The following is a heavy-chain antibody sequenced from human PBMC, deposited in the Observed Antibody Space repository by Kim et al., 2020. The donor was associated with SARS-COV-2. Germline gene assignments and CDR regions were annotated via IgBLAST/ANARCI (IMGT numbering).Heavy chain of an antibody. Sequence: GGSLRLSCAASGFTFSSYEMNWVRQAPGKGLEWVSYISSSGITIYYADPVKGRFTISRDNAKNSLYLQMNSLRAEDTAVYYCARAKCDIVVVVAAPYGMDVWGQGTTVTVSS. CDR1: GFTFSSYE. CDR2: ISSSGITI. J-gene: IGHJ6*02. V-gene: IGHV3-48*03. CDR3: ARAKCDIVVVVAAPYGMDV. D-gene: IGHD2-15*01.